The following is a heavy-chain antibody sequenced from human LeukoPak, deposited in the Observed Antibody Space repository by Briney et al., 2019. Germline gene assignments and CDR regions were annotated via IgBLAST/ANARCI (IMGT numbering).Heavy chain of an antibody. CDR3: AKNRGPYGGNSNYFDY. CDR1: GFTFSSYS. Sequence: GGSLRLSCAASGFTFSSYSMNWVRQAPGKGLEWVSSISSSSSYIYYADSVKGRFTISRDNAKNSLYLQMNSLRAEDTAVYYCAKNRGPYGGNSNYFDYWGQGTLVTVSS. V-gene: IGHV3-21*01. CDR2: ISSSSSYI. D-gene: IGHD4-23*01. J-gene: IGHJ4*02.